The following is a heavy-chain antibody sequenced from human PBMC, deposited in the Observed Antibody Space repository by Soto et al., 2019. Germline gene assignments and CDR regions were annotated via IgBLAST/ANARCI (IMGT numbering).Heavy chain of an antibody. J-gene: IGHJ6*02. D-gene: IGHD4-17*01. V-gene: IGHV4-30-4*01. CDR3: ARDQDYGGYYYGMDV. CDR1: GGSISSGDYY. Sequence: TSETLSLTCTVSGGSISSGDYYWSWIRQPPGKGLEWIGYIYYSGSTYYNPSLKSRVTISVDTSKSQFSLKLSSVTAADTAVYYCARDQDYGGYYYGMDVWGQGTTVTVSS. CDR2: IYYSGST.